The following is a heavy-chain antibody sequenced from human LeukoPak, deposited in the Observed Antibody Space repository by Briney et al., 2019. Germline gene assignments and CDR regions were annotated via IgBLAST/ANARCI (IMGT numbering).Heavy chain of an antibody. D-gene: IGHD1-26*01. CDR3: ARDRAGLGLLDF. Sequence: PQTLSLTCAVSGGPISSGGYSWTWIRQPPGKGLEWIGYIFQSGSPSYNPSLRSRVTISVDTSRNHFSLELISVTAADTAMYYCARDRAGLGLLDFWGQGTMVTVSS. CDR2: IFQSGSP. V-gene: IGHV4-30-2*01. J-gene: IGHJ3*01. CDR1: GGPISSGGYS.